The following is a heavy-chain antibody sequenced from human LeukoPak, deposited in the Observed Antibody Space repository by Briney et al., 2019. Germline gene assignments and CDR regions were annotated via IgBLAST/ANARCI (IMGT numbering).Heavy chain of an antibody. Sequence: GGSLRLACAASGFKLSSYYMDWVRQGPGKGLVWVSRLKSDGSSTKYADSVQGRFTISRDDAKNTLYLQMTSVRVEDAVVYYCARTTMETQYFDRWGQGTLVTVSS. CDR3: ARTTMETQYFDR. D-gene: IGHD1-1*01. J-gene: IGHJ4*02. CDR2: LKSDGSST. CDR1: GFKLSSYY. V-gene: IGHV3-74*03.